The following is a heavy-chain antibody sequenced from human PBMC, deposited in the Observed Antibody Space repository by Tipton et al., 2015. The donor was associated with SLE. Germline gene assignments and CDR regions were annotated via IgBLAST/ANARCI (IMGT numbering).Heavy chain of an antibody. J-gene: IGHJ4*01. CDR3: AREKEGARYDY. V-gene: IGHV1-46*01. CDR1: GYTFISYY. Sequence: QLVQSGPEVKMPGASVKLSCKASGYTFISYYVHWVRQAPGQGLEWMGIINPNAGNTNYAQKFRGRVTITRDTSTSTVYMELSSLKSESTAVYYCAREKEGARYDYWGHGNLVTVSS. CDR2: INPNAGNT. D-gene: IGHD3-16*01.